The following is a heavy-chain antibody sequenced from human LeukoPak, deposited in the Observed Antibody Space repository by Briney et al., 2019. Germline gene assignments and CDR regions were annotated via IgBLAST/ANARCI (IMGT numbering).Heavy chain of an antibody. V-gene: IGHV4-59*01. J-gene: IGHJ3*02. CDR2: IYYSGST. CDR3: ARSGSYFGDAFDI. CDR1: GGSIGSYY. Sequence: SETLSLTCTVSGGSIGSYYWSWIRQPPGKGLEWIGYIYYSGSTNYNPSLKSRVAISVDTSKNQFSLKLSSVTAADTAVYYCARSGSYFGDAFDIWGQGTMVTVSS. D-gene: IGHD1-26*01.